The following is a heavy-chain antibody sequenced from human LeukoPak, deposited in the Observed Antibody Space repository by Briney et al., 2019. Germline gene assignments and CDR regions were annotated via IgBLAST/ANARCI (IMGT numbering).Heavy chain of an antibody. V-gene: IGHV5-51*01. CDR1: GYSFTSYW. CDR2: IYPGDSDT. J-gene: IGHJ3*02. CDR3: ARRFYDILTGYYNAFDI. D-gene: IGHD3-9*01. Sequence: GESLKICCKGSGYSFTSYWIGWVRRMPGKGLEWMGIIYPGDSDTRYSPSFQGQVTISADKSISTAYLQWSSLKASDTAMYYCARRFYDILTGYYNAFDIWGQGTMVTVSS.